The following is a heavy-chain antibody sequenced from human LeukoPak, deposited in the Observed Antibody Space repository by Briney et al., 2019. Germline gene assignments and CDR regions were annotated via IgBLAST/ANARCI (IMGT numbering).Heavy chain of an antibody. CDR3: ARGFYGSGSYSSPGFHAFDI. CDR2: IYHSGRT. V-gene: IGHV4/OR15-8*01. Sequence: SETLSLTCHVSGGSISSNNWWSWVRQAPGKGLEWIGEIYHSGRTDYNPFLESRVTTSVDKSKNQCSLKLSSVTAADTAVYYWARGFYGSGSYSSPGFHAFDIWGQGTMVTVSS. CDR1: GGSISSNNW. J-gene: IGHJ3*02. D-gene: IGHD3-10*01.